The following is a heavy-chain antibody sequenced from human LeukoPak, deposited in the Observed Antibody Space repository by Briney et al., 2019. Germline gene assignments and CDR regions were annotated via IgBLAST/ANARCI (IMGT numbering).Heavy chain of an antibody. V-gene: IGHV4-39*01. CDR2: IYYSGTT. CDR3: ARRGDILTDYAFDY. CDR1: GGSINSNSHH. Sequence: PSETLSLTCSVSGGSINSNSHHWDWLRQAPGKGLEWVVNIYYSGTTSYNPSLKSRVTISVDTSKNQFSLRLSSVTAADTAVYYCARRGDILTDYAFDYWGQGTLVTVSS. J-gene: IGHJ4*02. D-gene: IGHD3-9*01.